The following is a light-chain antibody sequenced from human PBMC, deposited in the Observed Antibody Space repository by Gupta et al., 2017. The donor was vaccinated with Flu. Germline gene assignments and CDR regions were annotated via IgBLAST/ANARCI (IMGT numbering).Light chain of an antibody. J-gene: IGKJ2*01. V-gene: IGKV3-15*01. CDR2: GAS. CDR3: QQYNNWPSYT. CDR1: QSVSSN. Sequence: EIVMTQPPATLSVSPGERATLSCRASQSVSSNLAWYQQKPGQAPRLLISGASTRATGIPARFSGSGSGTEFTLTISSLQSEDFAVYYCQQYNNWPSYTFGQGTKLEIK.